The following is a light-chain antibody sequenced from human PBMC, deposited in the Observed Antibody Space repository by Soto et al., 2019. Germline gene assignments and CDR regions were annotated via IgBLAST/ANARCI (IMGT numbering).Light chain of an antibody. CDR2: EVS. Sequence: QSVLTQPPSASGSPGQSVTISCTGTSSDVGAYNYVSWYQQHPGKAPKLMIYEVSKRPSGVPDRFSGSKSGNTASLTVSGLQAEDEADSYCSSYAGTYNLYFFGPGTKLTVL. V-gene: IGLV2-8*01. CDR3: SSYAGTYNLYF. CDR1: SSDVGAYNY. J-gene: IGLJ1*01.